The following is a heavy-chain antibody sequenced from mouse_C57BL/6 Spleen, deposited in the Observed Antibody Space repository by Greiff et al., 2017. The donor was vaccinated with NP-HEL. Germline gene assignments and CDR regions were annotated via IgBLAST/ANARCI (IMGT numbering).Heavy chain of an antibody. D-gene: IGHD1-1*01. Sequence: EVQRVESGGGLVKPGGSLKLSCAASGFTFSDYGMHWVRQAPEKGLEWVAYISSGSSTIYYADTVKGRFTISRDNAKNTLFLQMTSLRSEDTAMYYCASGGSSYRTWFAYWGQGTLVTVSA. V-gene: IGHV5-17*01. J-gene: IGHJ3*01. CDR1: GFTFSDYG. CDR3: ASGGSSYRTWFAY. CDR2: ISSGSSTI.